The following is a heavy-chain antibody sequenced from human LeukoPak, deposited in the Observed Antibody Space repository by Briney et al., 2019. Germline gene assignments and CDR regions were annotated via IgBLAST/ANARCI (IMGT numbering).Heavy chain of an antibody. D-gene: IGHD4-17*01. J-gene: IGHJ4*02. V-gene: IGHV3-23*01. CDR2: ISGSGGST. CDR3: AKDSHRYVDYGSYFDY. CDR1: GFTFSSYG. Sequence: TGGSLRLSCAASGFTFSSYGMHWVRQAPGKGLEWVSAISGSGGSTYYADSVKGRFTISRDNSKNTLYLQMNSLRAEDTAVYYCAKDSHRYVDYGSYFDYWGQGTLVTVSS.